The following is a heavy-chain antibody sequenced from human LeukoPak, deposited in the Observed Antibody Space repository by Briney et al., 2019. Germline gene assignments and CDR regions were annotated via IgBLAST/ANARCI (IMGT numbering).Heavy chain of an antibody. Sequence: SVTLSLTCTVSGGSITSTTYFWGWVRQPPGRDLEWLGTISYSGNTYYNPSLKSRLTLSVDTSKNQFSLNLNSVTAADTAIYYCARLRARLGYCISTSCHGYFDYWAQGTLVTVSS. D-gene: IGHD2-2*01. J-gene: IGHJ4*02. V-gene: IGHV4-39*01. CDR3: ARLRARLGYCISTSCHGYFDY. CDR1: GGSITSTTYF. CDR2: ISYSGNT.